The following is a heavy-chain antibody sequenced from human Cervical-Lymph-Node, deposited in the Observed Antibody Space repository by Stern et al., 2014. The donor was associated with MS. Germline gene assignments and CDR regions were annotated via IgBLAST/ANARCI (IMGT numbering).Heavy chain of an antibody. J-gene: IGHJ5*02. CDR1: GFTFSAYG. CDR2: ISADGTLK. Sequence: VQLVESGGGVVQPGRSLRLSCAASGFTFSAYGMHWVRQAPGKGLEWVAVISADGTLKFYGDSVKGRFSISRDNSKNTLFRQMNSLRAEDTAVYYCAKGDNWRRLNPWGQGTLVTVSS. V-gene: IGHV3-30*18. CDR3: AKGDNWRRLNP. D-gene: IGHD1-20*01.